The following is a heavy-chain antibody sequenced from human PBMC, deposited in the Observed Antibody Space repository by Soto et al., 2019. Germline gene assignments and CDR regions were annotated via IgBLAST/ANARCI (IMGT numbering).Heavy chain of an antibody. CDR2: IYYSGIT. V-gene: IGHV4-31*03. J-gene: IGHJ4*02. D-gene: IGHD5-12*01. CDR1: GGSISSGGYY. CDR3: ARARGGYAPFDN. Sequence: QVQLQESGPGLVKPSQTLSLTCTVSGGSISSGGYYWSWIRQHPGKGLEWIGYIYYSGITYYNPSLKSRITISVDTSQNQFSLNLSSVTAADTAVYYSARARGGYAPFDNWRQGTLVTVSS.